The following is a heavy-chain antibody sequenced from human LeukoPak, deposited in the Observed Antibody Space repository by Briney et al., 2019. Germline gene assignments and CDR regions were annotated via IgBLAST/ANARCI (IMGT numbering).Heavy chain of an antibody. CDR3: ARGAPLRSAFDI. D-gene: IGHD3-16*01. CDR1: GGSISSYY. V-gene: IGHV4-59*01. Sequence: PSETLSLTCTVSGGSISSYYWSWIRQPPGKGLEWIGYIYYSGSTNYNPSLKSRVTISVDTSKNQFSLKLSSVTAADTAVCYCARGAPLRSAFDIWGQGTMVTVSS. J-gene: IGHJ3*02. CDR2: IYYSGST.